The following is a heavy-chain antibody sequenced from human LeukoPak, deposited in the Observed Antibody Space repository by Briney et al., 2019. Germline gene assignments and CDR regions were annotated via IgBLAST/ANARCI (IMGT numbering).Heavy chain of an antibody. J-gene: IGHJ5*02. CDR2: IKQDESKT. Sequence: PGGSLRLSCVASGFTFSSHWMSWVRQAPGKGPEWVANIKQDESKTYYVDTVKGRFTISRDNAKNSLYLQINSLRAEDTAVYYCARETSLYCTGNDCYWAFDRWGQGTLVTVSS. D-gene: IGHD2-21*02. CDR1: GFTFSSHW. CDR3: ARETSLYCTGNDCYWAFDR. V-gene: IGHV3-7*01.